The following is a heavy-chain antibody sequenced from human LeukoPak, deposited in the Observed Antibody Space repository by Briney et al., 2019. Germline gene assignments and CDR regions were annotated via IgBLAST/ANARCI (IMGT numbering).Heavy chain of an antibody. CDR2: ISGSGGST. CDR3: AKDFDWSLGAMDV. CDR1: GFTFNNYA. Sequence: GGSLRLSCAASGFTFNNYAMNWVRQAPGKGLEWVSLISGSGGSTYYADSVKGRFTISRDNSKNTLYLQMNSLRAEDTAVYYCAKDFDWSLGAMDVWGQGTTVIVSS. J-gene: IGHJ6*02. V-gene: IGHV3-23*01. D-gene: IGHD3-9*01.